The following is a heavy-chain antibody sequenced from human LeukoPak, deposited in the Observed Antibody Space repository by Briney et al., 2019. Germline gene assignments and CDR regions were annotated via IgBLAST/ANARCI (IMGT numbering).Heavy chain of an antibody. V-gene: IGHV3-43*02. J-gene: IGHJ4*02. CDR1: GYTCHAYA. CDR3: AKGARYSDGYGESPFVY. CDR2: ISGDGGST. D-gene: IGHD5-18*01. Sequence: PGGPLRVYCAASGYTCHAYAMLWARQAPGKGLDWLSIISGDGGSTYYAGSVNGRFTNSRDNSKNALYLQMNSLRTEDTALYYCAKGARYSDGYGESPFVYWGQGTLVNVSS.